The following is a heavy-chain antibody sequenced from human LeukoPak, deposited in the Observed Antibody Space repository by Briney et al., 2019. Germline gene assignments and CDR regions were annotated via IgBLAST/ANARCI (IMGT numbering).Heavy chain of an antibody. CDR1: GYTFTGYY. D-gene: IGHD5-12*01. V-gene: IGHV1-2*02. CDR3: ARSTDIVATSGAEY. Sequence: ASVKVSCKASGYTFTGYYLHWVRQAPGQGLEWMGWFSPRSGGTNYAQRFQDRVTMTRDTSISTAYMEVSSLRSDDTAVYYCARSTDIVATSGAEYWGQGTLVTVSS. CDR2: FSPRSGGT. J-gene: IGHJ4*02.